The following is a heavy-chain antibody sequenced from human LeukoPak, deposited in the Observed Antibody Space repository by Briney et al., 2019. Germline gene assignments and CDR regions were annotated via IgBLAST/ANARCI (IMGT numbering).Heavy chain of an antibody. J-gene: IGHJ4*02. Sequence: SETLSLTCSVSDGSINSYYWNWIRRPPGKGLEWIGYIYYNGNTNYSPSLKSRVTMSVDTSKNLFSLKVSSVTAADTAVYYCARGWGSTWYYFDYWGQGSPVTVSS. CDR1: DGSINSYY. D-gene: IGHD6-13*01. V-gene: IGHV4-59*01. CDR2: IYYNGNT. CDR3: ARGWGSTWYYFDY.